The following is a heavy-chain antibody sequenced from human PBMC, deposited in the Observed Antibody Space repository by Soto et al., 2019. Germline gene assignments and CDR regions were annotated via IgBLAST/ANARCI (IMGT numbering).Heavy chain of an antibody. Sequence: SPTLSLTCAISGDSVSSNSAAWNWIRQSPSRGLEWLGRTYYRSKWYNDYAVSVKSRITINPDTSKNQFSLQLNSVTPEDTAVYYCARDRGGPSSGWLRGAPFYYYYGMDVWGQGTTVTVSS. D-gene: IGHD6-19*01. CDR1: GDSVSSNSAA. CDR2: TYYRSKWYN. CDR3: ARDRGGPSSGWLRGAPFYYYYGMDV. V-gene: IGHV6-1*01. J-gene: IGHJ6*02.